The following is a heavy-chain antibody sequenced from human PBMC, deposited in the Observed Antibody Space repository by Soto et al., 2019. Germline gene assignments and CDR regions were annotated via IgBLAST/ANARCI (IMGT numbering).Heavy chain of an antibody. D-gene: IGHD3-16*01. CDR1: GFTFSSYG. Sequence: QVQLVESGGGVVQPGRSLRLSCAASGFTFSSYGMHWVRQAPGKGLEWVAVIWYDGSNKYYADSVKGRFTISRDNFKEQLYLQMDRLRAGEQGVDLLAGERVWGGAFDIWGQGTMVTVSS. CDR2: IWYDGSNK. J-gene: IGHJ3*02. CDR3: AGERVWGGAFDI. V-gene: IGHV3-33*01.